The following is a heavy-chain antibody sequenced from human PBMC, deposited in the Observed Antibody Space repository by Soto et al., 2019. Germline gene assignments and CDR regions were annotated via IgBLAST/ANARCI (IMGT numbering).Heavy chain of an antibody. J-gene: IGHJ6*02. Sequence: QVQLVQSGAEVKKPGSSVKVSCKSSGGTFSSYAISWVRQAPGQGLEWMGGIIPIFGTANYAQKFQGRVTITADDSTSTAYMELSSLRSEDTAVYYCATTDIVVVPAAIRGYYYYGMDVWGQGTTVTVSS. D-gene: IGHD2-2*02. V-gene: IGHV1-69*01. CDR1: GGTFSSYA. CDR3: ATTDIVVVPAAIRGYYYYGMDV. CDR2: IIPIFGTA.